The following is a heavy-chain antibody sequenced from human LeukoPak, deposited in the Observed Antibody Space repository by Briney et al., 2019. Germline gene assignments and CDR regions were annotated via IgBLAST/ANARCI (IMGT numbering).Heavy chain of an antibody. CDR1: GFTFSSYG. CDR2: ISSSSSYI. D-gene: IGHD1-7*01. Sequence: GGSLRLSCAASGFTFSSYGMHWVRQAPGKGLEWVSCISSSSSYIYYADSVKGRFTISRDNAKNSLYLQMNSLRAEDTAVYYCARAHNWKYGSFDFWGQGTLVTVSS. V-gene: IGHV3-21*01. J-gene: IGHJ4*02. CDR3: ARAHNWKYGSFDF.